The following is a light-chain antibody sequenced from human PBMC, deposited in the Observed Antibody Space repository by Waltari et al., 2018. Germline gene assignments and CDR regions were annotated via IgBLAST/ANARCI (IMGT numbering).Light chain of an antibody. CDR1: SSNIGAGYD. V-gene: IGLV1-40*01. J-gene: IGLJ2*01. CDR2: GNT. Sequence: QSVLTQPPSVSGAPGQRITISCTGTSSNIGAGYDVHWYLQLPGTAPKLLILGNTNRPSGVPDRFSASKSDTSASLAITGLQAEDEADYYCQSYDSSLSGVLFGGGTKLTVL. CDR3: QSYDSSLSGVL.